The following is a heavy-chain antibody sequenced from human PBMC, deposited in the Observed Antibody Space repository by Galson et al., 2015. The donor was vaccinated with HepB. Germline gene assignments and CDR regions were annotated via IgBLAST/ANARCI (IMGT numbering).Heavy chain of an antibody. V-gene: IGHV3-11*01. CDR3: TRDDYGDYGVGY. D-gene: IGHD4-17*01. J-gene: IGHJ4*02. CDR1: GFTFSDYY. CDR2: ISSSGGTK. Sequence: SLRLSCAASGFTFSDYYMSWIRQAPGKGLEWVSYISSSGGTKYYADSVKGRFTISRDNAKNSLYLQMNSLRAEDTAVYYCTRDDYGDYGVGYWGQGTLVTVSS.